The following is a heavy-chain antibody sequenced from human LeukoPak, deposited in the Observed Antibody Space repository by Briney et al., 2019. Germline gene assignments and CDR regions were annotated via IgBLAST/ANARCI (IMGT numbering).Heavy chain of an antibody. CDR1: GGSISSYY. CDR2: IYYSGST. V-gene: IGHV4-59*08. J-gene: IGHJ6*02. Sequence: KSSETLSLTCTVSGGSISSYYWSWIRQPPGKGLEWIGYIYYSGSTNYNPSLKSRVTISVDTSKNQFSLKLSSVTAADTAVYYCARHSGDELAVTNYYYGMDVWGQGTTVTASS. CDR3: ARHSGDELAVTNYYYGMDV. D-gene: IGHD4-17*01.